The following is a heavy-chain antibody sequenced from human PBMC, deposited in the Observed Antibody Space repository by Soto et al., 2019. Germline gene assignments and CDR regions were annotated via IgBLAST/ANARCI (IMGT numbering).Heavy chain of an antibody. J-gene: IGHJ4*02. D-gene: IGHD5-12*01. CDR3: ARGSIVATSLTPFDF. V-gene: IGHV3-21*01. Sequence: EVQLVESGGGLVKPGGSLRLSCAASGFTFSSYSMNWVRQAPGKGLEWVSSISAGSSYIYYADSVKGRFTVSPDNAKKSLYLKINSLTDEDTAVYYCARGSIVATSLTPFDFWGQGTLVSVSS. CDR2: ISAGSSYI. CDR1: GFTFSSYS.